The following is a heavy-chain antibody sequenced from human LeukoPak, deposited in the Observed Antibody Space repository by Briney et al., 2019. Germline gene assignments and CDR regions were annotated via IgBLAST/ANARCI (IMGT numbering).Heavy chain of an antibody. CDR1: GFTFSSYA. CDR2: IWYDGSNK. V-gene: IGHV3-33*08. Sequence: GGSLRLSCAASGFTFSSYAMHWVRQAPGKGLEWVAVIWYDGSNKYYADSVKGRFTISRDNSKNTLYLQMNSLRAEDTAVYYCARDFGEAAAGTVDYWGQGTLVTVSS. J-gene: IGHJ4*02. D-gene: IGHD6-13*01. CDR3: ARDFGEAAAGTVDY.